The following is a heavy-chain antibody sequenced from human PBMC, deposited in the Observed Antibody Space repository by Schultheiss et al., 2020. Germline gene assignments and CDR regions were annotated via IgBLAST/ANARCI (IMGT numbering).Heavy chain of an antibody. Sequence: GGSLRLSCKGSGYSFTSYWIGWVRQMPGKGLEWMGIIYPGDSDTRYSPSFQGQVTISADKSISTAYLQWSSLKASDTAMYYCATYGDYDLGWFDPWGQGTLVTVSS. V-gene: IGHV5-51*01. CDR3: ATYGDYDLGWFDP. CDR2: IYPGDSDT. J-gene: IGHJ5*02. D-gene: IGHD4-17*01. CDR1: GYSFTSYW.